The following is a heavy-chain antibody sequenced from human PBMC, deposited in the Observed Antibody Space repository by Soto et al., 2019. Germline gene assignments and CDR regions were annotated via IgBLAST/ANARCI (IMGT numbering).Heavy chain of an antibody. Sequence: PSETLSLTCAVYGGSFSDYYWSWIRQPPGKGLEWIGEINHSGSTNYNPSLKSRVTISVDTSKNQFSLKLSSVTAADTAVYYCARGAGSYLTYNWFDPWGQGTLVTVSS. J-gene: IGHJ5*02. CDR3: ARGAGSYLTYNWFDP. V-gene: IGHV4-34*01. D-gene: IGHD3-10*01. CDR1: GGSFSDYY. CDR2: INHSGST.